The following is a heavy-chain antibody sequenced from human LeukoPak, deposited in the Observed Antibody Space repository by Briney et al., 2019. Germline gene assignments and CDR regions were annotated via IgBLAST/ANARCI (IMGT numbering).Heavy chain of an antibody. J-gene: IGHJ6*02. CDR3: ARGNWNYGSSMDV. CDR2: IYYSGST. V-gene: IGHV4-59*01. D-gene: IGHD1-7*01. Sequence: SETLSLTCTVSGGSFSSYYWSWIRQPPGKGLEWIGYIYYSGSTNYNPSLKSRVTISVDTSKNQFSLKLSSVTAADTAVYHCARGNWNYGSSMDVWGQGTTVTVSS. CDR1: GGSFSSYY.